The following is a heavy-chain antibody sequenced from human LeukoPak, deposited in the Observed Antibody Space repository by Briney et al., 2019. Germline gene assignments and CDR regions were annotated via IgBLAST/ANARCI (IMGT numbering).Heavy chain of an antibody. D-gene: IGHD3-10*01. CDR3: ARDGVPGIFDY. V-gene: IGHV1-69*13. CDR2: IIPIFGTA. CDR1: GGTFSSYA. Sequence: ASVTVSFKASGGTFSSYAISWVRQAPGQGLEWMGGIIPIFGTANYAQKFQGRVTITADESTSTAYMELSSLRSEDTAVYYCARDGVPGIFDYWGQGTLVTVSS. J-gene: IGHJ4*02.